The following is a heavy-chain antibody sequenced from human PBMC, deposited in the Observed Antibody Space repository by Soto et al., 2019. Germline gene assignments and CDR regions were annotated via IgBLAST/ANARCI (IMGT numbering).Heavy chain of an antibody. D-gene: IGHD2-2*02. J-gene: IGHJ6*02. Sequence: GESLKISCKGSGYSFTSYWIGGVGQVPGKGLEWMGIIYPGDSDTRYSPSFQGQVTISADKSISTAYLQWSSLKASDTATYYCARLVCSSTSCYTRGHYYYYYGMDGWGQGTTVTVSS. CDR1: GYSFTSYW. CDR3: ARLVCSSTSCYTRGHYYYYYGMDG. V-gene: IGHV5-51*01. CDR2: IYPGDSDT.